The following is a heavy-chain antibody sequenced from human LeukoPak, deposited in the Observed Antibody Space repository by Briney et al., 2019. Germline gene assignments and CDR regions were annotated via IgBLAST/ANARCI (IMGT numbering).Heavy chain of an antibody. V-gene: IGHV4-34*01. CDR2: INHSGST. Sequence: PSETLSLTCAVYGGSFSGYYWSWIRQPPGKGLEWIGEINHSGSTNYNPSLKSRVTISVDTSKNQFSLKLSSVTAADTAVYYCARTGFWVRGVISYCDYWGQGTLVTV. CDR1: GGSFSGYY. D-gene: IGHD3-10*01. CDR3: ARTGFWVRGVISYCDY. J-gene: IGHJ4*02.